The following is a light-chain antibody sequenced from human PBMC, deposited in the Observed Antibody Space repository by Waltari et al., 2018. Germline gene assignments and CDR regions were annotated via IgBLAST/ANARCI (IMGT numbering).Light chain of an antibody. V-gene: IGKV3-11*01. Sequence: EVVLTQSPATLSLSPGERATHSCRASQSVSSYLAWYQQKPGQAPRLLISDASNRATGIPARFGGSGSGTDFTLTISSLEPEDSAVYYCQHRFNWPLTFGGGTKVEIK. CDR1: QSVSSY. CDR3: QHRFNWPLT. J-gene: IGKJ4*01. CDR2: DAS.